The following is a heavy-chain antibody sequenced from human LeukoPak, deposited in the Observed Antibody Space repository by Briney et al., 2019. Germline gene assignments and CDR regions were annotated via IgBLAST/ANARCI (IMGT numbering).Heavy chain of an antibody. D-gene: IGHD6-13*01. Sequence: GGSLRLSCAASGFTFSSYATHWVRQAPGKGLEWVAVISYDGSNKYYADSVKGRFTISRDNSKNTLYLQMNSLRAEDTAVYYCARMRGAAAGTFDYWGQGTLVTVSS. CDR1: GFTFSSYA. CDR3: ARMRGAAAGTFDY. CDR2: ISYDGSNK. V-gene: IGHV3-30-3*01. J-gene: IGHJ4*02.